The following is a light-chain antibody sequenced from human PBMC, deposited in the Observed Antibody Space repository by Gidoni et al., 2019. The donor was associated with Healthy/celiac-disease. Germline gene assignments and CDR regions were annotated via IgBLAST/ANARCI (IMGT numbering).Light chain of an antibody. Sequence: DIVMTQSPDSLAVSLGERATINCKSSQSVLYSSNNKNYLAWYQQKPGQPPKLLIYWASTRESGVPDRCSGSGSGTDFTLTISSLQAEDVAVYYCQQYYSTPRAYTFGQGTKLEIK. V-gene: IGKV4-1*01. CDR2: WAS. J-gene: IGKJ2*01. CDR1: QSVLYSSNNKNY. CDR3: QQYYSTPRAYT.